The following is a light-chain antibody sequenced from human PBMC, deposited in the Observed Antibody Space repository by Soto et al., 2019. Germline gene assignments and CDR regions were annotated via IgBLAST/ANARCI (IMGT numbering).Light chain of an antibody. V-gene: IGKV1-39*01. CDR1: QGISSD. J-gene: IGKJ4*01. CDR3: QQSYTTPLT. Sequence: IQMTQSPSSLSASVGDRVTITCRSSQGISSDLNWYQQKPGKVPKPLIYSASTLHSGVPSRFSGSGSVTDFTLTITSLQPEDFATYYCQQSYTTPLTFGGGTQVGI. CDR2: SAS.